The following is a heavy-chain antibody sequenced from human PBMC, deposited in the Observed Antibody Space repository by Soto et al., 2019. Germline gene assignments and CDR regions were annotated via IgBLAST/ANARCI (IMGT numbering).Heavy chain of an antibody. CDR1: GGSISSSSYY. V-gene: IGHV4-61*05. CDR3: ATAPGPY. Sequence: PSETLSLTCTVSGGSISSSSYYWGWIRQPPGKGLDWIGYFSNSGSTNYNSSLKTRVTISLDTSKNQFSLKLSSVTAADTAVYYCATAPGPYWGQGTLVTVSS. J-gene: IGHJ4*02. CDR2: FSNSGST. D-gene: IGHD2-21*02.